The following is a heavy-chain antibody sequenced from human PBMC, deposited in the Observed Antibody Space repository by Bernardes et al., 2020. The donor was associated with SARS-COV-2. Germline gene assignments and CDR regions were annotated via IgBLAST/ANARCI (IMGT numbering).Heavy chain of an antibody. D-gene: IGHD2-15*01. Sequence: GESLKISCKGSGYTFSDYWIGWVRQMPGKGLEYMGLIYPPDSATKFSPSFEGQATMSVDRSTSTAYLEWRSLKPSDTTMYFCARVATEGSLDSWGQGTLVTVSS. V-gene: IGHV5-51*01. CDR2: IYPPDSAT. J-gene: IGHJ5*01. CDR1: GYTFSDYW. CDR3: ARVATEGSLDS.